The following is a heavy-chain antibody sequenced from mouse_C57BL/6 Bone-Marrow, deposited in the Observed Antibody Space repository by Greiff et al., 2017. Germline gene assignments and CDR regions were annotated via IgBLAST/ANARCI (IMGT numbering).Heavy chain of an antibody. CDR3: ARRYYGSSWAMDY. CDR2: IDPSDSYT. J-gene: IGHJ4*01. V-gene: IGHV1-69*01. Sequence: QVQLQQPGAELVMPGASVKLSCKASGYTFTSYWMHWVKQRPGQGLEWIGEIDPSDSYTNYNQKFKGKSTLTVYKSSSTAYMQLSSLTSEDSAVYYCARRYYGSSWAMDYWGQGTSVTVSS. D-gene: IGHD1-1*01. CDR1: GYTFTSYW.